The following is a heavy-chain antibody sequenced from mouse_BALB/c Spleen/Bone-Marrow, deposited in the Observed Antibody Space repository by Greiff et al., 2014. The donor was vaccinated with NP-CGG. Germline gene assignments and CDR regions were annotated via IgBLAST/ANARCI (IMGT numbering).Heavy chain of an antibody. J-gene: IGHJ2*01. CDR2: ITYSGNT. CDR3: TRDYYGP. CDR1: GDSITSGY. V-gene: IGHV3-8*02. D-gene: IGHD1-2*01. Sequence: EVQLQQSGPSLVKPSQTLSLTCSVTGDSITSGYWNWIRKFPGNKLEYMGYITYSGNTYYNPSLINRISITRDTSKNQYYLQLNSVTTEDTATYYCTRDYYGPWGQGTTLTVSS.